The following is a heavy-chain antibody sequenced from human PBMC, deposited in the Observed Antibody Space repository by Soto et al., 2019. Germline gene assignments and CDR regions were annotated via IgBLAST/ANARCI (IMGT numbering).Heavy chain of an antibody. J-gene: IGHJ6*02. CDR1: GYTFTSYY. V-gene: IGHV1-46*01. Sequence: ASVKVSCKASGYTFTSYYMHWVRQAPGQGLEWMGIINPSGGSTSYAQKFQGRVTMTRDTSTSTVYMELSSLRSEETAVYDCARAGSHGSGYSYYYYYGMDVGGQGTTVTVSS. D-gene: IGHD6-13*01. CDR3: ARAGSHGSGYSYYYYYGMDV. CDR2: INPSGGST.